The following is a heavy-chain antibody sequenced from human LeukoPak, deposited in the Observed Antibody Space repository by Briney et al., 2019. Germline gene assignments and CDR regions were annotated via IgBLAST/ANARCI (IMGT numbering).Heavy chain of an antibody. Sequence: GGSLRLSCGASGFTFSNYAMNWVRQAPGKGLEWVSSISTSGGSTYYADSVKGRFTISRDNSKNTLYLQMNSLRAGDTAVYYCAKRDTSGSYYFDYWGQGTLVTVSS. D-gene: IGHD5-18*01. CDR2: ISTSGGST. CDR3: AKRDTSGSYYFDY. J-gene: IGHJ4*02. CDR1: GFTFSNYA. V-gene: IGHV3-23*01.